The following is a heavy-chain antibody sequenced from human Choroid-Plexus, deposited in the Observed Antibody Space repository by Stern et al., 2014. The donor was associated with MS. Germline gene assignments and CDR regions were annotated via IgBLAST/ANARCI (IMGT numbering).Heavy chain of an antibody. J-gene: IGHJ5*02. CDR1: GFTFGSCA. D-gene: IGHD2/OR15-2a*01. CDR2: VSHDGSYK. CDR3: AKDRQYLTYFFDH. V-gene: IGHV3-30*18. Sequence: VQLEESGGGVVQPGRPLRLSCVASGFTFGSCAMHWVRQAPGKGLEWVGGVSHDGSYKYYADSVKGRFTISRDNSQNTLYMQMSSLRPEDTAVYYCAKDRQYLTYFFDHWGKGSLVTVSS.